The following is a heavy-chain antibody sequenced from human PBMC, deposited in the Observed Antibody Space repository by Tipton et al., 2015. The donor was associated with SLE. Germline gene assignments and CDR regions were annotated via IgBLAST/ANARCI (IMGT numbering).Heavy chain of an antibody. J-gene: IGHJ4*02. Sequence: SLRLSCAASGFTFSSYGMHWVRQAPGKGLEWVAVIWYDGSNKYYADSVKGRFTISRDNSKNTLYLQMNSLRAEDTAVYYCAKDPPLNSGQRWAAYFDYWGQGTLVTVSS. CDR1: GFTFSSYG. CDR2: IWYDGSNK. V-gene: IGHV3-33*06. D-gene: IGHD5-18*01. CDR3: AKDPPLNSGQRWAAYFDY.